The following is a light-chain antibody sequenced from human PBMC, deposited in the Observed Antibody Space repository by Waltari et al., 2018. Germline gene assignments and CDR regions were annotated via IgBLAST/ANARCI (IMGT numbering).Light chain of an antibody. CDR2: AAS. Sequence: DIQLTQSPSFLSASVGDRVTITCRASQGISSYLAWHQQKPGKAPKLLSYAASTLQSGVPSTFSGSGSGTEFTLTISSLQPEDFATYYCQQLNGYPLTFGGGTKVEIK. CDR3: QQLNGYPLT. V-gene: IGKV1-9*01. J-gene: IGKJ4*01. CDR1: QGISSY.